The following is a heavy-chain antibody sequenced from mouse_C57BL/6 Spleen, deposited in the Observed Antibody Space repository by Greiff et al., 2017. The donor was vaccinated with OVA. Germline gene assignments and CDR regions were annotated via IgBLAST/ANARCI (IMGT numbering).Heavy chain of an antibody. V-gene: IGHV1-82*01. Sequence: QVQLQQSGPELVKPGASVKISCKASGYAFSSSWMNWVKQRPGKGLEWIGRIYPGDGDTNYNGKFKGKATLTADKSSSTAYMQLSSLTSEDSAVYFCARSGGHDGAMDYWGQGTSVTVSS. J-gene: IGHJ4*01. CDR2: IYPGDGDT. D-gene: IGHD2-12*01. CDR3: ARSGGHDGAMDY. CDR1: GYAFSSSW.